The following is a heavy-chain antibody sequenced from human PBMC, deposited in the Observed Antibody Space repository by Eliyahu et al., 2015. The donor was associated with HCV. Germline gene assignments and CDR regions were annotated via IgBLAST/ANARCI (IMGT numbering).Heavy chain of an antibody. Sequence: QVQLVQSGPEVKKPGASGEXXXKASGYTFTSYYMHWVREAPGQGLEWMGMIYPSDGSTTYSQKFQGRVTMTRDTSTSTAYMELSSLISDDSAVYYCVVSRGSTPWGQGTLVTVSS. V-gene: IGHV1-46*01. J-gene: IGHJ4*02. CDR3: VVSRGSTP. CDR1: GYTFTSYY. CDR2: IYPSDGST.